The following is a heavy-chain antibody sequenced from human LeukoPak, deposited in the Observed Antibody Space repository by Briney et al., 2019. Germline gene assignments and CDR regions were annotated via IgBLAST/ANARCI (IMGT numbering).Heavy chain of an antibody. CDR2: IIPIFGTA. D-gene: IGHD1-26*01. J-gene: IGHJ4*02. V-gene: IGHV1-69*13. CDR3: ARARGIVGVRFDY. CDR1: GGTFSSYA. Sequence: SVKVSCKASGGTFSSYAISWVRQAPGQGLEWMGGIIPIFGTANYAQKFQGRVTITADESTSTAYMELSSLGSEDTAVYYCARARGIVGVRFDYWGQGTLVTVSS.